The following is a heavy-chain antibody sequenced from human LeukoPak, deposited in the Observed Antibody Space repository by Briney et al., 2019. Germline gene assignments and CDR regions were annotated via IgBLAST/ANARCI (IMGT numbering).Heavy chain of an antibody. CDR1: GYTFTSYG. CDR2: INPNSGGT. V-gene: IGHV1-2*02. CDR3: ARGLITMIVVVENWFDP. J-gene: IGHJ5*02. D-gene: IGHD3-22*01. Sequence: GASVKVSCKASGYTFTSYGISWVRQAPGQGLEWMGWINPNSGGTNFAQKFQGRVTMTRDTSISTAYMELSRLRSDDTAVYYCARGLITMIVVVENWFDPWGQGTLVTVSS.